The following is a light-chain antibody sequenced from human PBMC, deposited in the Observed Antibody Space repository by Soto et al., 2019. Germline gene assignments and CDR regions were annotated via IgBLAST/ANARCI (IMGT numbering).Light chain of an antibody. V-gene: IGKV2-28*01. Sequence: DIVMTQSPLSLPVTPGEPASISCRSSQSLLHSNGYNYLDWYLQKPGQSPQLLIYLGSNRASGVHDRFSGSGSGTDFTLKISRVEAEDVWIYYCMQALQTPYTFGQGTKLEIK. CDR3: MQALQTPYT. J-gene: IGKJ2*01. CDR2: LGS. CDR1: QSLLHSNGYNY.